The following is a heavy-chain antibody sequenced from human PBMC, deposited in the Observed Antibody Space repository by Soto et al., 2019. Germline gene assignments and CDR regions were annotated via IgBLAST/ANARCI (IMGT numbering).Heavy chain of an antibody. CDR2: IYYSGST. V-gene: IGHV4-59*08. D-gene: IGHD6-13*01. CDR1: GGSISSYY. CDR3: ARRGSWYGTNWFDP. J-gene: IGHJ5*02. Sequence: PSDTLSLTCTVSGGSISSYYWSWIRQPPGKGLEWIGYIYYSGSTNYNPSLKSRVTISVDTSKNQFSLKLSSVTAADTAVYYCARRGSWYGTNWFDPWGQGTLVTVSS.